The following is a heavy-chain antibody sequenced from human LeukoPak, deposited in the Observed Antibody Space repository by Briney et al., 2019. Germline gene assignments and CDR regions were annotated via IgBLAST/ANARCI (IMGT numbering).Heavy chain of an antibody. Sequence: GGPLRLSCATSGFTFSSYAMSWVRQALGKGLEWVSAIRDSGSSTHYADSVKGRFTTSRDNSKNTLFLQMNSLRAEDTAIYYCAKYGPQDSGSSHFDYWGQGALVTVSS. CDR2: IRDSGSST. CDR3: AKYGPQDSGSSHFDY. CDR1: GFTFSSYA. D-gene: IGHD1-26*01. J-gene: IGHJ4*02. V-gene: IGHV3-23*01.